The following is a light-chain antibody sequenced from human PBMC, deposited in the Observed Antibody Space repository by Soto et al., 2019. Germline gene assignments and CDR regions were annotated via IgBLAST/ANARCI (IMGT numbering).Light chain of an antibody. CDR2: XAS. CDR1: QTISSW. Sequence: DLQMTQSPSTLSGSVGDRVTITCRASQTISSWLAWYQQKPGKAPKLLXYXASSLESGVPSRFSGSGSGTEFTLTISSLQPDDFATYYCQQYNSYWTFGQGTKVDIK. V-gene: IGKV1-5*03. CDR3: QQYNSYWT. J-gene: IGKJ1*01.